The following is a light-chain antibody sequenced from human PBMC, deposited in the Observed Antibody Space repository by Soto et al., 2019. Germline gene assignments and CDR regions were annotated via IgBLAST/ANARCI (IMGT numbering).Light chain of an antibody. CDR2: GAS. V-gene: IGKV3-20*01. CDR1: QSVSSTY. J-gene: IGKJ1*01. Sequence: VLTQSPGTLSLSPGERATLSCRASQSVSSTYLAWYQQKPGQAPRLLIYGASSRATGIPDRFSGSGSGTEFTLTISRLEPEDFAVYYCQQFGSSPRTFGQGTKVEI. CDR3: QQFGSSPRT.